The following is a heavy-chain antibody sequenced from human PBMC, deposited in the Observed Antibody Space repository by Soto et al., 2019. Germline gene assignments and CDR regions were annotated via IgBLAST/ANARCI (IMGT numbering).Heavy chain of an antibody. V-gene: IGHV3-48*03. CDR3: ARVALYCSGGSCLYYYYGMDV. CDR2: ISSSGSTI. J-gene: IGHJ6*02. Sequence: ESGGGLVQPGGSLRLSCAASGFTFSSYEMNWVRQAPGKGLEWVSYISSSGSTIYYADSVKGRFTISRDNAKNSLYLQMNSLRAEDTAVYYCARVALYCSGGSCLYYYYGMDVWGQGTTVTVSS. D-gene: IGHD2-15*01. CDR1: GFTFSSYE.